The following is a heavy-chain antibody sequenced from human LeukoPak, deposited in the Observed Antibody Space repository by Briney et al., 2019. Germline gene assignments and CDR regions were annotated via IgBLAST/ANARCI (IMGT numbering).Heavy chain of an antibody. CDR2: IPASGSST. D-gene: IGHD2-2*01. J-gene: IGHJ4*02. V-gene: IGHV3-23*01. CDR3: AKERMGYCSSTSCQTHFDY. Sequence: PGGSLRLSCVASGFTFSDYAMSWVRQAPGKGLEWVSAIPASGSSTYYAVSVKGRFTISRDNSQNTLYLQMNSLRAEDTAVYYCAKERMGYCSSTSCQTHFDYWGQGTLVTVSS. CDR1: GFTFSDYA.